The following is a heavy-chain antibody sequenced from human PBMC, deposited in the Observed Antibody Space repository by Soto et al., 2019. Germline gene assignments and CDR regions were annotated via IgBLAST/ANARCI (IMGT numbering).Heavy chain of an antibody. V-gene: IGHV4-30-4*01. CDR2: IYDGGST. CDR1: GGSISNVNDC. D-gene: IGHD2-15*01. J-gene: IGHJ4*02. Sequence: TLSLTCTVSGGSISNVNDCWSWIRQSPDKGLEWIGHIYDGGSTYNSPSLKSRITISVDTSNNQLSLKVNSVTAADTGVYYCVRHSGASFDYWGQGIPVTVSS. CDR3: VRHSGASFDY.